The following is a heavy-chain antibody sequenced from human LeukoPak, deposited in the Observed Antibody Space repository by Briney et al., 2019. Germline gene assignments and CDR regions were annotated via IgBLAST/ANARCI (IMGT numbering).Heavy chain of an antibody. CDR3: ARGGSYSFDY. V-gene: IGHV6-1*01. Sequence: SQTLSLTCAISGDSVSSNNAAWNWIRQSPSRGLEWLGSTYYRSQWYNDYAASVISRITINPDTSRNQFSLQLNSVTPEDTALYYCARGGSYSFDYWGQGILVTVSS. J-gene: IGHJ4*02. D-gene: IGHD1-26*01. CDR1: GDSVSSNNAA. CDR2: TYYRSQWYN.